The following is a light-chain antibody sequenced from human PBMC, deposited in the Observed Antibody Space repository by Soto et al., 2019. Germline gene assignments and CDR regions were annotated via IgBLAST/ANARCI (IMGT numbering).Light chain of an antibody. V-gene: IGKV3-15*01. J-gene: IGKJ4*01. Sequence: EIVMTQSPATLSVSPGEGVTFSCRASEGVRNMLAWYQHKPGQPPRLLVSYASAGATGVPARFSGSGSGTEFTLTINSLQSEDVALCYCQQFYTWPVTFGGGTKVEIK. CDR2: YAS. CDR3: QQFYTWPVT. CDR1: EGVRNM.